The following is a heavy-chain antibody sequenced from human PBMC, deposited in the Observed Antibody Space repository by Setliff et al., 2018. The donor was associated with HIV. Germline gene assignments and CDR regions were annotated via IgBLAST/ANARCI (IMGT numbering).Heavy chain of an antibody. Sequence: SETLSLTCTVSGGSISSHYWSWIRQPPGKGLEWIGYIYYSGFTNYNPSLKSRVTISVDTTTNQVSLQVNSVTAVDTAVYYCARVPHRVVGTTTLLYHFDYWGLGTLVTVSS. CDR1: GGSISSHY. J-gene: IGHJ4*02. V-gene: IGHV4-59*08. CDR2: IYYSGFT. D-gene: IGHD1-26*01. CDR3: ARVPHRVVGTTTLLYHFDY.